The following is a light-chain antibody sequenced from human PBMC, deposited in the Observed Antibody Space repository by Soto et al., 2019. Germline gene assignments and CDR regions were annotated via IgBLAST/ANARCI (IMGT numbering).Light chain of an antibody. J-gene: IGLJ2*01. Sequence: QSVLTQSPSVSGAPGQRVTISCTGTSSNIGAGHDVQWYQQLPGTAPKLLIYANFNRPSGVPDRFSGSTSGTSSSLAITGLQAEDEADYYCQSYDPGLHVVFGGGTKLTVL. CDR2: ANF. V-gene: IGLV1-40*01. CDR3: QSYDPGLHVV. CDR1: SSNIGAGHD.